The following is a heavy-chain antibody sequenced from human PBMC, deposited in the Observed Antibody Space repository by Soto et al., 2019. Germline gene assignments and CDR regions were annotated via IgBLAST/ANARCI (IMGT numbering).Heavy chain of an antibody. CDR1: GGSISSSSYY. CDR2: IYYSGST. J-gene: IGHJ4*02. D-gene: IGHD3-16*02. CDR3: AGAGHCVWGSYRYDY. V-gene: IGHV4-39*02. Sequence: QLQLQESGPGLVKPSETLSLTCTVSGGSISSSSYYWGWIRQPPGKGLEWIGSIYYSGSTYYNPSRKTRITIAVHTTMSHCALRPGSVPAAGTAVYYCAGAGHCVWGSYRYDYWGQGTLVTVSS.